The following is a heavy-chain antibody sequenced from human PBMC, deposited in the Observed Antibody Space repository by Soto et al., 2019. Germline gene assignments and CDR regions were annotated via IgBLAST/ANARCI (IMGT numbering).Heavy chain of an antibody. V-gene: IGHV3-33*08. CDR2: IRYDGSNK. D-gene: IGHD5-18*01. CDR1: GFTFSSYA. CDR3: AREDTAMVGYYYYYMDV. Sequence: QPGGSLRLSCEASGFTFSSYAMRWVRQAPGKGLEWVAVIRYDGSNKYYADSVKGRFTISRDNTNNMFYLHMNSLRAEDTAVYYCAREDTAMVGYYYYYMDVWGKGTTVTVSS. J-gene: IGHJ6*03.